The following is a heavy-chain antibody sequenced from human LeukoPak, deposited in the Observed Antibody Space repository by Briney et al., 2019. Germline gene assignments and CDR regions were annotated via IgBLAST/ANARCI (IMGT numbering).Heavy chain of an antibody. Sequence: GASVKVSCKASGYTFTDYDINWVRQATGQGLEWMGWMDPNSGNTGYTQKFQGRVTMTRDTSISTAYMELSSLRSEDTAVYFCARRRGQSSGPSYYYFYMDVWGKGTTVTVSS. CDR3: ARRRGQSSGPSYYYFYMDV. CDR1: GYTFTDYD. V-gene: IGHV1-8*01. D-gene: IGHD2-8*02. J-gene: IGHJ6*03. CDR2: MDPNSGNT.